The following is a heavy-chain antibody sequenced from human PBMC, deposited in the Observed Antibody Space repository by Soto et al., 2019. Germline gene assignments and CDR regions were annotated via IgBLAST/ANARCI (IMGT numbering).Heavy chain of an antibody. CDR2: IIPIFGTA. D-gene: IGHD3-9*01. J-gene: IGHJ4*02. V-gene: IGHV1-69*13. Sequence: SVKVSCKASGGTFSSYAISWVRQAPGQGLEWMGGIIPIFGTANYAQKFQGRVTVTADESTSTAYMELSSLRSEDTAVYYCAVVLRYFDWTDYWGQGTLVTVSS. CDR3: AVVLRYFDWTDY. CDR1: GGTFSSYA.